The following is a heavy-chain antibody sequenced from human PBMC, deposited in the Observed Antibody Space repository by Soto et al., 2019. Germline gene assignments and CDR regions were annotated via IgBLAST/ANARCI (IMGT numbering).Heavy chain of an antibody. CDR1: GGSFSGYY. CDR3: ARVAARTIGY. J-gene: IGHJ4*02. CDR2: INHSGST. V-gene: IGHV4-34*01. Sequence: SETLSLTCAVYGGSFSGYYWSWIRQPPGKGLEWIGEINHSGSTNYNPSHKSRVTISVDTSKNQFSLKLSSVTAADTAVYYCARVAARTIGYWGQGTLVTVSS.